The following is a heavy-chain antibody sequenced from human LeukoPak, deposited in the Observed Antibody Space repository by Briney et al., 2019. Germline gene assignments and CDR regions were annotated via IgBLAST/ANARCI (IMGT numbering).Heavy chain of an antibody. CDR2: ISGSGGST. Sequence: QPGGSLRLSCAASGFTFSSYAMSWVRQAPGKGLEWVSAISGSGGSTYYADSVKGRFTISRDNSKNTLYLQMNSLRAEDTAVYYCAKDHKLYYYDSSGYYPFDYWGQGTLVTVSS. CDR1: GFTFSSYA. J-gene: IGHJ4*02. CDR3: AKDHKLYYYDSSGYYPFDY. V-gene: IGHV3-23*01. D-gene: IGHD3-22*01.